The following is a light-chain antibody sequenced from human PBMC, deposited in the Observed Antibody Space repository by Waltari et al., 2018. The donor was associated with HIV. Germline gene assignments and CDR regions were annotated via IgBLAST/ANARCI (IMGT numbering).Light chain of an antibody. CDR3: QQSFTSFFT. CDR1: QSISNY. Sequence: DIQMTQSPSSLSASVGDRLTITCRASQSISNYLNWFQKKPGRAPKLLIYAASSLHTGVPSRFSGSGSGTDFTLTIGSLQPEDFATYYCQQSFTSFFTFGPGTRVDIK. J-gene: IGKJ3*01. CDR2: AAS. V-gene: IGKV1-39*01.